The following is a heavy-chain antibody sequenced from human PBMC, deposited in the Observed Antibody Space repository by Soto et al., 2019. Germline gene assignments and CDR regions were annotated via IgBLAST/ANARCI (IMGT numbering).Heavy chain of an antibody. D-gene: IGHD4-17*01. J-gene: IGHJ5*02. Sequence: VKVACKAAGGAFSSDAISWGRQAPGQGLEWMGGIIPIFGTANYAQKFQGRVTMTTDTSTSTAYMELRSLRSDDTAVYYCARDLKVTTYWFDPWGQGTLVTVSS. CDR2: IIPIFGTA. CDR3: ARDLKVTTYWFDP. V-gene: IGHV1-69*05. CDR1: GGAFSSDA.